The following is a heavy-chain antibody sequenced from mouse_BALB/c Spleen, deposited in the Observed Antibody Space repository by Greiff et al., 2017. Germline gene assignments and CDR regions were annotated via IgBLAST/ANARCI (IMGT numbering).Heavy chain of an antibody. Sequence: DVMLVESGGGLVKPGGSLKLSCAASGFTFSSYAMSWVRQTPEKRLEWVASISSGGSTYYPDSVKGRFTISRDNARNILYLQMSSLRSEDTAMYYCARERNYRYDDYWGQGTTLTVSS. CDR1: GFTFSSYA. D-gene: IGHD2-14*01. V-gene: IGHV5-6-5*01. CDR3: ARERNYRYDDY. CDR2: ISSGGST. J-gene: IGHJ2*01.